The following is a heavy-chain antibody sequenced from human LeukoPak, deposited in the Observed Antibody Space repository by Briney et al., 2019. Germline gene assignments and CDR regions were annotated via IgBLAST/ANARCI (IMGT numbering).Heavy chain of an antibody. V-gene: IGHV4-38-2*01. J-gene: IGHJ4*02. Sequence: PSETLSLTCAVSGYSISSGYYWGWIRQPPGKGLEWIGSIYHSGSTYYNPSLKSRVTISVDTSKNQFSLKLSSVTAADTAVYYYARHPLNYYGSGSYLDYWGQGTLVTVSS. D-gene: IGHD3-10*01. CDR2: IYHSGST. CDR1: GYSISSGYY. CDR3: ARHPLNYYGSGSYLDY.